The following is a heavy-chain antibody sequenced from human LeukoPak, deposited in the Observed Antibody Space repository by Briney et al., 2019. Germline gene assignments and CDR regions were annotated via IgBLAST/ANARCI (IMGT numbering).Heavy chain of an antibody. J-gene: IGHJ6*02. V-gene: IGHV3-20*04. D-gene: IGHD6-19*01. CDR3: ARGSSGWSTYGMDV. CDR1: GFTFSSYS. CDR2: INWNGGST. Sequence: GGSLRLSCAASGFTFSSYSMSWVRQAPGKGLEWVSGINWNGGSTGYADSGKGRFTISRDNAKNSLYLQMNSLRAEDTALYYCARGSSGWSTYGMDVWGQGTTVTVSS.